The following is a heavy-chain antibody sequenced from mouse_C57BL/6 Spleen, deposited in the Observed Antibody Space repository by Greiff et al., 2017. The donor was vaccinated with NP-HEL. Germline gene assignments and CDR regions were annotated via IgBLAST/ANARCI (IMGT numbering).Heavy chain of an antibody. CDR3: ARVYYGSSPHFDY. CDR1: GYTFTDYY. D-gene: IGHD1-1*01. J-gene: IGHJ2*01. CDR2: INPNNGGT. Sequence: VQLQQSGPELVKPGASVKISCKASGYTFTDYYMNWVKQSHGKSLEWIGDINPNNGGTSYNQKFKGKATLTVDKSSSTAYMELRSLTSEDSAVYYCARVYYGSSPHFDYWGQGTTLTVSS. V-gene: IGHV1-26*01.